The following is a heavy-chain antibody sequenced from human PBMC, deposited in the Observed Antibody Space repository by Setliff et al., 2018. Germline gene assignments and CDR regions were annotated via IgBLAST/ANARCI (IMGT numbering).Heavy chain of an antibody. Sequence: GGSLRLSCEVSGFIVSNNEMSWVRQAPGKGLEWVSVTYSDGRTNYADSVKGRFTISRDNSKNTLYLQMNSLRSEDTAVYFCARGPLGNYLDFYYYMDVWGKGTTVTVSS. D-gene: IGHD4-4*01. CDR1: GFIVSNNE. J-gene: IGHJ6*03. CDR2: TYSDGRT. CDR3: ARGPLGNYLDFYYYMDV. V-gene: IGHV3-53*05.